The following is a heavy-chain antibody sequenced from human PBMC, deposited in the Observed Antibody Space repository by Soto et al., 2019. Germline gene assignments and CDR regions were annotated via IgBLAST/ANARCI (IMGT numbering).Heavy chain of an antibody. D-gene: IGHD3-10*01. V-gene: IGHV4-39*01. CDR1: GGSISSSSYY. Sequence: SETLSLTCTVSGGSISSSSYYWGWIRQPPGKGLEWIGSIYYSGSTYYNPSLKSRVTISVDTPKNQFSLKLSSVTAADTAVYYCARGTVRFGESPTSMDVWGQGTTVTVSS. J-gene: IGHJ6*02. CDR2: IYYSGST. CDR3: ARGTVRFGESPTSMDV.